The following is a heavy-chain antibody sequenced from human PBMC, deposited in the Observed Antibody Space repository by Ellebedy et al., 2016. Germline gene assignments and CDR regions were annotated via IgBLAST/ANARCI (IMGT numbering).Heavy chain of an antibody. V-gene: IGHV3-53*01. CDR1: GFTFSSYS. J-gene: IGHJ2*01. D-gene: IGHD2-21*02. CDR2: IYSGGST. Sequence: GGSLRLSCAASGFTFSSYSMSWVRQAPGKGLEWVSVIYSGGSTYYADSVKGRFTISRDNSKNTLYLQMNSLRAEDTAVYYCARLYCGGDCYYWYFDLWGRGTLVTVSS. CDR3: ARLYCGGDCYYWYFDL.